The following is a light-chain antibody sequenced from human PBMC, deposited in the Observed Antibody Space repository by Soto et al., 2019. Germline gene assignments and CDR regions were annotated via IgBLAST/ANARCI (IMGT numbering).Light chain of an antibody. CDR3: QTWGTGLWV. J-gene: IGLJ3*02. Sequence: QSVLTQSPSASASLGASVKLTCTLSSGHSNYAIAWHQQQPEKGPRYLMKLNSDGSHNKGDGIPDRFSGSSSGAERYLTISSLQSEDEADYYCQTWGTGLWVFGGGTKLTVL. V-gene: IGLV4-69*01. CDR2: LNSDGSH. CDR1: SGHSNYA.